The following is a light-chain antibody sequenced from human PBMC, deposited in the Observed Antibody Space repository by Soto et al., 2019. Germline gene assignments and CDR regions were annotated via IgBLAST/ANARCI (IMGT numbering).Light chain of an antibody. CDR1: QSISNY. Sequence: DIQLTQSLSSLSASVGERVTIXLRASQSISNYLHWYQQKPGKAPKLLIFAASSLQSGVPSRFSGSGSGTDFTLTISSLQPEDFATYYCQQSYSTPITFGQGTRLEIK. CDR2: AAS. V-gene: IGKV1-39*01. J-gene: IGKJ5*01. CDR3: QQSYSTPIT.